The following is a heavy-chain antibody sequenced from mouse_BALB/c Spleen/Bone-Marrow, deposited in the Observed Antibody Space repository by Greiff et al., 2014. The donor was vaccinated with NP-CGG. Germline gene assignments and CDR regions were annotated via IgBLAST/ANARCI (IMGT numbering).Heavy chain of an antibody. CDR1: GYTFTSYW. V-gene: IGHV1S22*01. CDR3: TRRGDYYGSPWVYYAMDY. Sequence: LQQSGSELVRPGASVKLSCKASGYTFTSYWMHWVKQRPGQGLEWIGYIYPDSGKTNYDEKFKRKATLTVDTSSSTACMQLSSLTSEDSAVYYCTRRGDYYGSPWVYYAMDYWGQGTSVTVSS. J-gene: IGHJ4*01. D-gene: IGHD1-1*01. CDR2: IYPDSGKT.